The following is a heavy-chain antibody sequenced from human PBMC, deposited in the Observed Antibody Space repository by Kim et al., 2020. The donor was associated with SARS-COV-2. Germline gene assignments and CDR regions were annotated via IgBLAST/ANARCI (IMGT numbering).Heavy chain of an antibody. D-gene: IGHD5-12*01. Sequence: YAQKFQGRVTMTRNTSISTAYMELSSLRSEDTAVYYCARGGFRDGYEFDYWGQGTLVTVSS. J-gene: IGHJ4*02. CDR3: ARGGFRDGYEFDY. V-gene: IGHV1-8*01.